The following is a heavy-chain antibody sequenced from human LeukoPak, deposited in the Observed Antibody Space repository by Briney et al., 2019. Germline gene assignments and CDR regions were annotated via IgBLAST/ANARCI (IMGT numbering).Heavy chain of an antibody. J-gene: IGHJ4*02. CDR3: AKDTVGATPYYFDY. V-gene: IGHV3-30*18. D-gene: IGHD1-26*01. Sequence: GGSLRLSCAASGFTFSNFGMHWVRQAPGKGPEWLAVISFDGTGTNYADSVKGRFTISRGNSKNTLYLQMNSLRAEDTAVYYCAKDTVGATPYYFDYWGQGTLVTVSS. CDR1: GFTFSNFG. CDR2: ISFDGTGT.